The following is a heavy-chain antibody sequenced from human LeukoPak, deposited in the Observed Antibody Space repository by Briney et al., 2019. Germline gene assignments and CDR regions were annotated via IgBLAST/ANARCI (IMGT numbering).Heavy chain of an antibody. Sequence: GASVKVSCKASGYTFTAYYMHWVRQGPGQGPEWMGWINPNSGGTDYAQKFQGRVTMTRDTSISTAYMELSSLTSDDTAVCYCARDGIYSRNFDAFDIWGQGTMVTVSS. J-gene: IGHJ3*02. V-gene: IGHV1-2*02. CDR2: INPNSGGT. CDR1: GYTFTAYY. CDR3: ARDGIYSRNFDAFDI. D-gene: IGHD6-13*01.